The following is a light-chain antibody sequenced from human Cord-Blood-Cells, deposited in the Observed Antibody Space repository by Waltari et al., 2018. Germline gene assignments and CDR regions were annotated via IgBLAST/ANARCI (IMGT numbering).Light chain of an antibody. Sequence: DIVMTQSPDSLAVSLGERATINCKSSQSVLYSSNNKNYLAWYQQKPGQPPKLLIYWSSTREAPFPDRFSGSALRTDFTLTLSSLLAEDVAVYSGQQYYSTPLTFGGGNKVEIK. CDR3: QQYYSTPLT. CDR2: WSS. J-gene: IGKJ4*01. V-gene: IGKV4-1*01. CDR1: QSVLYSSNNKNY.